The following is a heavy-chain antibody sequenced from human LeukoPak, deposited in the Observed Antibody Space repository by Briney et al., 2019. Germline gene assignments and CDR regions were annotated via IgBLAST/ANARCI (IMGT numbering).Heavy chain of an antibody. Sequence: SETLSLTCTVSGGSISSSSYYWGWIRQPPGKGLEWIGSIYYSGSTYYNPSLKSRVTISVDTSKNQFSLKPSSVTAADTAVYYCASGEYYYDSSGYRYGEYFQHWGQGTLVTVSS. J-gene: IGHJ1*01. V-gene: IGHV4-39*07. CDR3: ASGEYYYDSSGYRYGEYFQH. D-gene: IGHD3-22*01. CDR1: GGSISSSSYY. CDR2: IYYSGST.